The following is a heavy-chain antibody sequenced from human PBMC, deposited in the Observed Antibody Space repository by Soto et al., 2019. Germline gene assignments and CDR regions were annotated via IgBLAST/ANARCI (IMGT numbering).Heavy chain of an antibody. Sequence: ASVKVSCKASGYTFTSYAMHWVRQAPGQGLEWMGWISGYNGNTNYAQNLQGRVTMTTDTSTSTAYMELRSLRSDDTAVYYCARDEGVRGSDYYGMDVWGQGTTVTVSS. V-gene: IGHV1-18*01. CDR2: ISGYNGNT. CDR1: GYTFTSYA. D-gene: IGHD3-10*01. J-gene: IGHJ6*02. CDR3: ARDEGVRGSDYYGMDV.